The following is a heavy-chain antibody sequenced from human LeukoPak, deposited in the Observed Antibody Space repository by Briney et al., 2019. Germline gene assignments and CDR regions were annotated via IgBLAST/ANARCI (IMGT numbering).Heavy chain of an antibody. CDR2: ICNSGSV. CDR1: GGSISGSC. CDR3: ARGGAPRTPALDY. J-gene: IGHJ4*02. Sequence: SETLSLTCTVSGGSISGSCWSWIRQPPGKGLEWIGYICNSGSVNYIPSLENRVTISMDTSENQFSLRVHSVTTSDTAVYYCARGGAPRTPALDYWGQGTLVTVSS. D-gene: IGHD2-2*01. V-gene: IGHV4-59*01.